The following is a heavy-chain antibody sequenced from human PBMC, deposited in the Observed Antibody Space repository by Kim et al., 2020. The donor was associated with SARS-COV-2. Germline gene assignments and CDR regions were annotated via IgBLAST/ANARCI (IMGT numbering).Heavy chain of an antibody. V-gene: IGHV3-7*03. Sequence: GGSLRLSCAASGFIFRDYWMTWVRQAPGKGLEWVANIKSEGSEEYYVDSAKGRFTISRDNAKNLLYLQMNTVRAEDTAVYYCARLESSSWPQVNYYGMDVWGQGTTVTVSS. CDR2: IKSEGSEE. D-gene: IGHD6-13*01. CDR3: ARLESSSWPQVNYYGMDV. CDR1: GFIFRDYW. J-gene: IGHJ6*02.